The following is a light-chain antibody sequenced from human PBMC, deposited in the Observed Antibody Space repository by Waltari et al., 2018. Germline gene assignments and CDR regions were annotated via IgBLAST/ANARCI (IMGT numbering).Light chain of an antibody. J-gene: IGKJ1*01. Sequence: EIVLTQSPGTLSLSPGERATLSCRASQSVGGTLAWHQQKPGQAPKLLLYGASIRAPGTPDRFSGTGSGTDFSLTISRLEPEDFAVYYCQHYVRLPATFGQGTKVEIK. V-gene: IGKV3-20*01. CDR3: QHYVRLPAT. CDR2: GAS. CDR1: QSVGGT.